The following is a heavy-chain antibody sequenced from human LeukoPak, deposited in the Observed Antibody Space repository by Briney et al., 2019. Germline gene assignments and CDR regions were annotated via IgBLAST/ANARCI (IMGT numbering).Heavy chain of an antibody. J-gene: IGHJ4*02. CDR3: ARSGDGYNDDY. V-gene: IGHV3-53*05. CDR2: IYRDDTT. CDR1: GFTVSSNY. Sequence: HPGGSLGLSCAASGFTVSSNYMSWVRQAPGKGLTWVSVIYRDDTTYYADSVKGRFTISRDNAKNSLYLQMNSLRAEDTAVYYCARSGDGYNDDYWGQGTLVTVSS. D-gene: IGHD5-24*01.